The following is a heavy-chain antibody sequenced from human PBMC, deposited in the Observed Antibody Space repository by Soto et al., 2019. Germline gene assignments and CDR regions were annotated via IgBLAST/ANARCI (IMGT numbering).Heavy chain of an antibody. V-gene: IGHV3-23*01. Sequence: GESLKISCAASGFTFSSYAMSWVRQAPGKGLEWVSAISGSGGSTYYADSVKGRFTISRDNSKNTLYLQMNSLRAEDTAVYYCAKDGRVTPRGRFDPWGQGTLVTVSS. CDR2: ISGSGGST. D-gene: IGHD1-26*01. CDR3: AKDGRVTPRGRFDP. J-gene: IGHJ5*02. CDR1: GFTFSSYA.